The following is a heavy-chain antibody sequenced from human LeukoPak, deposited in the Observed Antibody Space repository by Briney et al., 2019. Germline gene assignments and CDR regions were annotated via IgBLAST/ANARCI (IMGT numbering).Heavy chain of an antibody. V-gene: IGHV4-59*01. CDR2: IYYSGST. Sequence: SETLSLTCTVSGGSFSSYYWSWIRQPPGKGLEWIGYIYYSGSTNYNPSLKSRVTISVDTSKNQFSLKLSSVTAADTAVYYCARGLAARRGSYYYYYYMDVWGKGTTATVSS. D-gene: IGHD6-6*01. J-gene: IGHJ6*03. CDR1: GGSFSSYY. CDR3: ARGLAARRGSYYYYYYMDV.